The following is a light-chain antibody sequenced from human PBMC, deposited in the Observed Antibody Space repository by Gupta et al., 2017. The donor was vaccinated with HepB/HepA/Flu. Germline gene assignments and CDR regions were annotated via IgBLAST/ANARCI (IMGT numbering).Light chain of an antibody. CDR1: NIGNKG. Sequence: SSVVPQPPSVSVAPGKTASITCGGNNIGNKGVHWYQQKPGQAPVMVIYNDSERPSGIPERFSGSNSGSTATLTISRVEAGDEAEYYCQGWDSSNDSAVFGGGTKLTVL. CDR3: QGWDSSNDSAV. V-gene: IGLV3-21*04. J-gene: IGLJ2*01. CDR2: NDS.